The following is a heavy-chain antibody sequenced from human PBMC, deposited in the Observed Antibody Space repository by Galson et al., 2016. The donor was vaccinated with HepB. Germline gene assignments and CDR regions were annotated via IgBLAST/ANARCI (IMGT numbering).Heavy chain of an antibody. V-gene: IGHV3-33*07. CDR1: GFTFSSYG. J-gene: IGHJ5*02. D-gene: IGHD2-15*01. CDR3: ARNAVGGQFDP. Sequence: SLRLSCAASGFTFSSYGMYWVRQAPGKGLEWVAVIWYDGSNKYYADSVRGRFTISRDNSKNTLYLQMNSLRAEDTAVYYCARNAVGGQFDPWGQGTLVTVSS. CDR2: IWYDGSNK.